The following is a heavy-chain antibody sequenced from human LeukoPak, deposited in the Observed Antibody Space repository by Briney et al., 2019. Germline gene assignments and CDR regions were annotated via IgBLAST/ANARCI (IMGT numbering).Heavy chain of an antibody. D-gene: IGHD5-12*01. CDR1: EYIFTYNY. CDR3: AREGGQSGYHWGAFDI. CDR2: INPNSGDT. Sequence: GASVKVSCKASEYIFTYNYMHWVRQAPGQGLEWMAWINPNSGDTNSAQKFQGTITMTRDMSITTAYMELSRLTSDDTAVYYCAREGGQSGYHWGAFDIWAQGTMVTVSS. V-gene: IGHV1-2*02. J-gene: IGHJ3*02.